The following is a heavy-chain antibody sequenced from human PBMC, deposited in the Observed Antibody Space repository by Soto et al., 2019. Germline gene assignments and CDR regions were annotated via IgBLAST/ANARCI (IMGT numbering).Heavy chain of an antibody. CDR2: VSHSGTT. CDR3: ATRPPEGTFFGVFDY. Sequence: QVQLHESGPGLVKASETLSLTCTVSGGSLSNSYWSWIRQSPGKGPEWIGYVSHSGTTNYNPSLESRVTMSIDTSKNQFSLKLNAVTAADTAVYYCATRPPEGTFFGVFDYWSQGTLVTVSS. D-gene: IGHD3-10*01. V-gene: IGHV4-59*01. J-gene: IGHJ4*02. CDR1: GGSLSNSY.